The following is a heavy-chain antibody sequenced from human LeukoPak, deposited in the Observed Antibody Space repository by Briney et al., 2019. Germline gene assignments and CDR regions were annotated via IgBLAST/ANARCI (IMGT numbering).Heavy chain of an antibody. V-gene: IGHV3-11*01. CDR3: ARAAGWLDP. D-gene: IGHD6-13*01. Sequence: GGSLRLSCAASGFTFSDYYMSWIRLAPGKGLEWISYISYNGRTIHYADSVKGRFIISRDNTKKSLYLQMNSLRVEDTAVYYCARAAGWLDPWGRGTLVTVPS. CDR2: ISYNGRTI. CDR1: GFTFSDYY. J-gene: IGHJ5*01.